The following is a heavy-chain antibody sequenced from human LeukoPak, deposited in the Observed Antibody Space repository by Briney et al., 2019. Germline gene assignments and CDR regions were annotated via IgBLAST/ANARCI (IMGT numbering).Heavy chain of an antibody. CDR2: THYSGST. J-gene: IGHJ4*02. CDR1: GGSISSYY. D-gene: IGHD2-8*01. Sequence: SETLSLTCTVSGGSISSYYWSWIRQPPGKGLEWIGYTHYSGSTKYNPSLKSRLTISVDSSKNQFSLRLSSVTAADTAVYYCARGYCTNAVCSLGPTQAWGQGTLVTVSS. V-gene: IGHV4-59*01. CDR3: ARGYCTNAVCSLGPTQA.